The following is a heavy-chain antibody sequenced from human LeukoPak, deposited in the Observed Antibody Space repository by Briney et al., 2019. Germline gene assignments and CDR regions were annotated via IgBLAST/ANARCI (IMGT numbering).Heavy chain of an antibody. CDR1: GGSASGGSYH. J-gene: IGHJ4*02. V-gene: IGHV4-61*02. Sequence: SETLSLTCSVSGGSASGGSYHWTWIRQPAGKGLEWIGSIYSDGTTNYNPSLKSRVTMSADTSKNQFSLKLSSVTAADTAVHYCARRRRDGEYFDYWGQGTLVTVSS. D-gene: IGHD5-24*01. CDR2: IYSDGTT. CDR3: ARRRRDGEYFDY.